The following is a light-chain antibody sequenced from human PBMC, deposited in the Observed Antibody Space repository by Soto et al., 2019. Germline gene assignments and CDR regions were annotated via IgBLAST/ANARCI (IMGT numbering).Light chain of an antibody. CDR1: SRDVGSYNL. J-gene: IGLJ1*01. CDR2: EVS. Sequence: QSALTQPASVSGSPGQSITISCTGTSRDVGSYNLVSWYQQHPGKAPKLMIYEVSKRPSGVSNRFSGSKSGNTASLTISGLQAEDEADYYCCSYAGSSTFFYVFGTGTKLTVL. CDR3: CSYAGSSTFFYV. V-gene: IGLV2-23*02.